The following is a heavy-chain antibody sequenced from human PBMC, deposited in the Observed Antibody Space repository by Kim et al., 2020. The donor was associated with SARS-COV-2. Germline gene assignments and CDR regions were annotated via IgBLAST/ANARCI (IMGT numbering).Heavy chain of an antibody. Sequence: GRSLRLSCAASGFNFNDHGMHWVRQAPGKGLEWVAVIWYDASYKYYGDSVKGRFTITRDNSKRMVYLQMNSLTAEDTAVYYCARDSGSSVYYLDYWGQGTLVTVSS. J-gene: IGHJ4*02. CDR2: IWYDASYK. CDR1: GFNFNDHG. CDR3: ARDSGSSVYYLDY. V-gene: IGHV3-33*01. D-gene: IGHD6-19*01.